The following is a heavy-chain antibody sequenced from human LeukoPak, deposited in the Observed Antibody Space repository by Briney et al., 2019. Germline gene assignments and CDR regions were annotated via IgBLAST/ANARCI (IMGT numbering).Heavy chain of an antibody. J-gene: IGHJ6*03. CDR1: GYSFTSYW. CDR2: IYPGDSDT. D-gene: IGHD5-18*01. CDR3: ARHVDSGYSYGSYYYYYMDV. V-gene: IGHV5-51*01. Sequence: GESLKISCKGSGYSFTSYWIGWVRQMPGKGLEWMGIIYPGDSDTRYSPSFQGQVTISADKSISTAYLQWSSLKASDTAMYYCARHVDSGYSYGSYYYYYMDVWGKGTTVTVSS.